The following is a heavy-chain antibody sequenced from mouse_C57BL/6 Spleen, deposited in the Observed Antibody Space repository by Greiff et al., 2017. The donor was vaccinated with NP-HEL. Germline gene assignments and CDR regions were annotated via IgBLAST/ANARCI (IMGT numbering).Heavy chain of an antibody. D-gene: IGHD2-2*01. CDR1: GYTFTSYW. CDR2: IDPSDSYT. Sequence: QVQLQQPGAELVMPGASVKLSCKASGYTFTSYWMHWVKQRPGQGLEWIGEIDPSDSYTNYNQKFKGKSTLTVDKSSSTAYMQLSSLTSEDSAVYYCASIYYGYVNYWYFDVWGTGTTVTVSS. J-gene: IGHJ1*03. V-gene: IGHV1-69*01. CDR3: ASIYYGYVNYWYFDV.